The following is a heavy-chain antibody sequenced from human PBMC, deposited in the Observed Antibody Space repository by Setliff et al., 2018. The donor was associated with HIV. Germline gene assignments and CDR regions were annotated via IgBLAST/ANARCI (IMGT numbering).Heavy chain of an antibody. CDR3: VKGGDYTNPFDY. D-gene: IGHD4-4*01. CDR1: GFTFTNAW. CDR2: IYSGDGTS. Sequence: GGSLRLSCAASGFTFTNAWMTWVRQAPGKGLEWVSVIYSGDGTSYYADSVKGRFTIFRDNSRNTLYLQMNSLRAEDTATYYCVKGGDYTNPFDYWGHGTLVTVSS. J-gene: IGHJ4*01. V-gene: IGHV3-23*03.